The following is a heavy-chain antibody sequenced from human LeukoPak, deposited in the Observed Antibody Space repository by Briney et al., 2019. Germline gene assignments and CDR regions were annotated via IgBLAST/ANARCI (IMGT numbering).Heavy chain of an antibody. D-gene: IGHD2-15*01. CDR1: GYTFTGYY. CDR2: INPNSGGT. V-gene: IGHV1-2*02. J-gene: IGHJ5*02. Sequence: ASVKVSCKASGYTFTGYYMHWVRQAPGQGLEWMGWINPNSGGTNYAQKFQGRATMTRDTSISTAYMELSRLRSDDTAMYYCARVFVYCSGGSCYWGWFDPWGQGTLVTVSS. CDR3: ARVFVYCSGGSCYWGWFDP.